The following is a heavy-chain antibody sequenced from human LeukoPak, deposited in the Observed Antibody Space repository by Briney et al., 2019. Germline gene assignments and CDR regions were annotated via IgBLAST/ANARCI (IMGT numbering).Heavy chain of an antibody. CDR1: GGSFSGYY. V-gene: IGHV4-34*01. D-gene: IGHD3-22*01. J-gene: IGHJ3*02. CDR2: NNHSGST. CDR3: ARGGDSSGYYLQDAFDI. Sequence: SETLSLTCAVYGGSFSGYYWSWIRQPPGKGLEWIGENNHSGSTNYNPSLKSRVTMLVDMSKNQFSLKLSSVTAADTAVYYCARGGDSSGYYLQDAFDIWGQGTMVTVSS.